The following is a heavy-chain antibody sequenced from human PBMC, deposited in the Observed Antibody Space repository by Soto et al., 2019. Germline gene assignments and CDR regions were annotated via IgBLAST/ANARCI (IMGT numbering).Heavy chain of an antibody. V-gene: IGHV4-30-2*01. J-gene: IGHJ4*02. Sequence: PSETLSLTCAISGAPITWGDYSWNWIRQPPGKGLEWIGYIFHGGSTYYNPSLRSRVTISVDTSKNQFSLKLSSVTAADTAVYYCARGGPLGWYQLLYPRHFDYWGQGTLVTVSS. CDR1: GAPITWGDYS. CDR3: ARGGPLGWYQLLYPRHFDY. D-gene: IGHD2-2*02. CDR2: IFHGGST.